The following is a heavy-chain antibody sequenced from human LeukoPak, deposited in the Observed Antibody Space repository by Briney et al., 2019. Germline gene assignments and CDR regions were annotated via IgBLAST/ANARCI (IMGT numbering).Heavy chain of an antibody. J-gene: IGHJ5*02. D-gene: IGHD2-2*01. CDR2: ISSSSSYI. CDR3: ARAFYCSSTSCYAGWFDP. CDR1: GFTFSSYS. Sequence: GGSLRLSCAASGFTFSSYSMNWVRQAPGKGLEWVSPISSSSSYIYYADSVKGRFTISRDNAKNSLYLQMNSLRAEDTAVYYCARAFYCSSTSCYAGWFDPWGQGTLVTVSS. V-gene: IGHV3-21*01.